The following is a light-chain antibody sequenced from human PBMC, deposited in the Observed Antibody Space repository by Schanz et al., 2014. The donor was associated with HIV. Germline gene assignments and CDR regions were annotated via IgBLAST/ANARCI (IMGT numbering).Light chain of an antibody. J-gene: IGKJ2*01. V-gene: IGKV1-16*01. CDR1: QDISNY. Sequence: DIQMTQSPSSLSASVGDRVTITCRASQDISNYLAWFQQKPGTAPKSLIFAASSLQSGVPSRSSGRGSGTDFTLTISSLQPEDFATYYCQQYQTYPQTFGQGTKLEVK. CDR3: QQYQTYPQT. CDR2: AAS.